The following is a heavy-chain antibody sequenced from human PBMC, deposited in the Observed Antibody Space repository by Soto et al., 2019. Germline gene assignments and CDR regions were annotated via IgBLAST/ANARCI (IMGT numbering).Heavy chain of an antibody. Sequence: EVQLLESGGGSVQPGGSLRLSCVASGVTFSSYAMHLVRRPPGKGLEWVSSISGSGGTAYYADSVKGRFSISRDSLVNTLYLQMNSPRAEDTAVYYFANGRGQIWNFDYWGQGTLVTVSP. CDR1: GVTFSSYA. V-gene: IGHV3-23*01. CDR2: ISGSGGTA. D-gene: IGHD3-10*01. CDR3: ANGRGQIWNFDY. J-gene: IGHJ4*02.